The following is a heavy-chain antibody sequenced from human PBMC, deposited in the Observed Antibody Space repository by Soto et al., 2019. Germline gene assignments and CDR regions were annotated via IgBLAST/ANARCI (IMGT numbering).Heavy chain of an antibody. CDR1: GITFSNAW. D-gene: IGHD3-22*01. CDR3: TTDRYYYDSSGCSI. V-gene: IGHV3-15*01. Sequence: GGSLRLSCAASGITFSNAWMSWVRQALGKGLEWVGRIKSKTDGGTTDYAAPVKGRFTISRDDSKNTLYLQMNSLKTEDTAVYYCTTDRYYYDSSGCSIWGQGTMVTVSS. J-gene: IGHJ3*02. CDR2: IKSKTDGGTT.